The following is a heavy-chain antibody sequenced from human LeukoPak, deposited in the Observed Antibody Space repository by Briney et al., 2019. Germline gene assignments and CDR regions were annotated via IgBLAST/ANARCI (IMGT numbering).Heavy chain of an antibody. CDR2: IYYSGST. CDR3: ARENGVQLWSRRNPRLDY. J-gene: IGHJ4*02. D-gene: IGHD5-18*01. CDR1: GGSFSGYY. V-gene: IGHV4-59*01. Sequence: SETLSLTCAVYGGSFSGYYWSWIRQPPGKGLEWIGYIYYSGSTNYNPSLKSRVTISVDTSKNQFSLKLSSVTAADTAVYYCARENGVQLWSRRNPRLDYWGQGTLVTVSS.